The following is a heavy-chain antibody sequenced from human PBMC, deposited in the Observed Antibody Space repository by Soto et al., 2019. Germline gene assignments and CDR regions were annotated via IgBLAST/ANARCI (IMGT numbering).Heavy chain of an antibody. D-gene: IGHD6-13*01. J-gene: IGHJ5*02. CDR2: INYSGST. V-gene: IGHV4-34*01. Sequence: PXETLSLTCAVYGGSFNAYYWNWIRQPPGRGLEWIGEINYSGSTNYNPSLKSRVTISVDTSKNQFSLNLSSVTAADTAVYYCARGRRQQLVRTAYDWFDTWGQGTLVTVPQ. CDR1: GGSFNAYY. CDR3: ARGRRQQLVRTAYDWFDT.